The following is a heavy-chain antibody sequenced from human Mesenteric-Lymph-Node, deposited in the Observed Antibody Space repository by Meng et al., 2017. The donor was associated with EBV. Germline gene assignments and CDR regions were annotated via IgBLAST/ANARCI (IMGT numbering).Heavy chain of an antibody. J-gene: IGHJ5*02. Sequence: VQLVRPGSEVKKPGASVKVSCKASGYTFSSYGSSWVRQAPGQGLEWMGWISAYNGNINYAQKFQGRVTMTTDTSTSTAYMELRSLRSDDTAVYYCATGTERVINNLFDPWGQGTLVTVSS. V-gene: IGHV1-18*01. D-gene: IGHD3-22*01. CDR3: ATGTERVINNLFDP. CDR2: ISAYNGNI. CDR1: GYTFSSYG.